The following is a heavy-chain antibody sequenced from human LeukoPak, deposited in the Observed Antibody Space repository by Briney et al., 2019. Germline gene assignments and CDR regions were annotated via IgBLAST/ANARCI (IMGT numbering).Heavy chain of an antibody. CDR2: ISSNGGST. Sequence: GGSLRLSCAASGFTFSSYAMHWVRQAPGKGLEYVSAISSNGGSTYYANSVKGRFTISRDNSKNTLYLQTGSLRAEDMAVYYCARARGYAGLGVSLLDYWGQGTLVTVSS. V-gene: IGHV3-64*01. J-gene: IGHJ4*02. D-gene: IGHD5-12*01. CDR3: ARARGYAGLGVSLLDY. CDR1: GFTFSSYA.